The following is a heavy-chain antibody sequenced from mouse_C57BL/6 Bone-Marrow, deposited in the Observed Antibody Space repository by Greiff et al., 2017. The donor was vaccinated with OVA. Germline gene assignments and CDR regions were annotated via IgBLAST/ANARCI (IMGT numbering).Heavy chain of an antibody. J-gene: IGHJ2*01. CDR2: IDPSDSYT. CDR1: GYTFTSYW. V-gene: IGHV1-69*01. Sequence: VQLQQPGAELVMPGASVKLSCKASGYTFTSYWMHWVKQRPGQGLEWIGEIDPSDSYTNYNQKFKGKSTLTVDKSSSTAYMQLSSLTSEDSAVYYCARSSYYSNDWGQGTTLTVSS. D-gene: IGHD2-5*01. CDR3: ARSSYYSND.